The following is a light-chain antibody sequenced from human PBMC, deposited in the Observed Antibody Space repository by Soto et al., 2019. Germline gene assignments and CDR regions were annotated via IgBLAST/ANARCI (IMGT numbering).Light chain of an antibody. CDR1: QSVRSN. Sequence: EIVMTQSPATLSVSPGERATLSCRASQSVRSNLAWYQQKPGQAPRLLIYGASSRATGIPDRFSVSGSGTDFTLTISRLEPEDFAVYYCQQYRSSPRTFGQGTKVDIK. J-gene: IGKJ1*01. CDR3: QQYRSSPRT. CDR2: GAS. V-gene: IGKV3-20*01.